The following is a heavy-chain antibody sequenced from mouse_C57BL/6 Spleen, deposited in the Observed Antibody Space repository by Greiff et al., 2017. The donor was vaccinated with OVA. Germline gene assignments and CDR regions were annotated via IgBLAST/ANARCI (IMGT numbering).Heavy chain of an antibody. J-gene: IGHJ3*01. V-gene: IGHV1-50*01. Sequence: QVQLQQSGAELVKPGASVKLSCKASGYTFTSYWMQWVKQRPGQGLEWIGEIDPSDSDTNYNQKFKGKATMTVDTSSSTAYMQLSSLTSEDSAVYYCASYSNTGFAYWGQGTLVTVSA. CDR2: IDPSDSDT. CDR1: GYTFTSYW. CDR3: ASYSNTGFAY. D-gene: IGHD2-5*01.